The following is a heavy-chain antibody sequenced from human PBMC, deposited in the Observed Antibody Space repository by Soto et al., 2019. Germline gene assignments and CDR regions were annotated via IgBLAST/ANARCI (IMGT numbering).Heavy chain of an antibody. D-gene: IGHD3-3*01. CDR3: AREGGVLRLSNWLDP. CDR1: GDSVSSDSYY. Sequence: QLQESGPGLVKPSETLSLTCTVSGDSVSSDSYYWSWIRQPPGEALEWIGHIYHTGSTSYNPSLQSRVTMSINPSTNQFSLNLTSVTAADTAIYYCAREGGVLRLSNWLDPWGQGTLVTVSS. J-gene: IGHJ5*02. V-gene: IGHV4-61*01. CDR2: IYHTGST.